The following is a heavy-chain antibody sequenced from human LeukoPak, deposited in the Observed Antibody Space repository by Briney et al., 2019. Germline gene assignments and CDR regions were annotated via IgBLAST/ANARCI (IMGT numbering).Heavy chain of an antibody. CDR2: VYYRGST. V-gene: IGHV4-39*01. Sequence: PSETLSLTCTVSGGSISSSSYYWGWIRQPPGKGLEWIGSVYYRGSTYYNPSLKSRVTISVDTSENQFSLKLNSVTAADTAVYYCARHPVARGSSDWYTGIDYWGQGTLVTVSS. CDR1: GGSISSSSYY. D-gene: IGHD6-19*01. J-gene: IGHJ4*02. CDR3: ARHPVARGSSDWYTGIDY.